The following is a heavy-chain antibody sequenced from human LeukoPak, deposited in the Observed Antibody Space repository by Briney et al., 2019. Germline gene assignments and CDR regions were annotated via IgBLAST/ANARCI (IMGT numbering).Heavy chain of an antibody. V-gene: IGHV4-39*01. CDR1: GGSISSSSYY. CDR3: ARHRALDYYGSGSYYYGWFDP. D-gene: IGHD3-10*01. Sequence: SETLSLTCTVSGGSISSSSYYWGWIRQPPGKGLEWIGSIYYSGSTYYNPSLKGRVTISVDTSKNQFSLKLSSVTAADTAVYYCARHRALDYYGSGSYYYGWFDPWGQGTLVTVSS. CDR2: IYYSGST. J-gene: IGHJ5*02.